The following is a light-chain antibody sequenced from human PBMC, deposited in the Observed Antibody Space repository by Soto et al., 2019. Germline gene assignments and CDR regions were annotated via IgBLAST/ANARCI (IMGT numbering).Light chain of an antibody. Sequence: QSVLTQPPSAXXXPGQRVTISCSGSSSNIGSNYVYWYQQFPGTAPKLLIYRNNQRPSGVPDRFSGSKSGTSASLAISGLRSEDEADYYCAAWDDSLSAYVVFGGGTKLTVL. CDR1: SSNIGSNY. CDR2: RNN. CDR3: AAWDDSLSAYVV. V-gene: IGLV1-47*01. J-gene: IGLJ2*01.